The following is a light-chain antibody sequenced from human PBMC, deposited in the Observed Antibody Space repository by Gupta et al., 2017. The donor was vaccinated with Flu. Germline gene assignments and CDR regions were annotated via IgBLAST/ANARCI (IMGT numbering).Light chain of an antibody. Sequence: DIHMTQSPPSLSASVGDRVTITCRASQSISSYLNWYQQKPGKAPKLLIYAASSLQSGVPSRFSGSGSGTDFTLTISRLQPEDFATYYCQQCDSAPRTFGQGTKVEIK. CDR2: AAS. CDR1: QSISSY. CDR3: QQCDSAPRT. V-gene: IGKV1-39*01. J-gene: IGKJ1*01.